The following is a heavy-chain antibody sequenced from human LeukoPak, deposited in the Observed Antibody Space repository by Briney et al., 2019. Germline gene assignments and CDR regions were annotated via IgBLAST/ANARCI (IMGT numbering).Heavy chain of an antibody. V-gene: IGHV4-39*02. CDR3: ARDVSPPHIVVVTATNWYFDL. CDR1: GGSISSNSYY. J-gene: IGHJ2*01. CDR2: IYYSWST. Sequence: SETLSLTCTVSGGSISSNSYYWGWIRQPPGKGLEWIGSIYYSWSTYYNPSLKSRVTISVDTSKNQFSLKLSSVTAADTAVHYCARDVSPPHIVVVTATNWYFDLWGRGTLVTGSS. D-gene: IGHD2-21*02.